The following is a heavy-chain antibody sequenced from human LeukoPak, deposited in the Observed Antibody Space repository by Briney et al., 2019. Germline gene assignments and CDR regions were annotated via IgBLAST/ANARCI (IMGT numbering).Heavy chain of an antibody. V-gene: IGHV3-33*03. CDR1: GFTFRNYG. CDR2: IYYDGSKK. CDR3: TSGRKSSGTFSYYFDY. D-gene: IGHD3-10*01. J-gene: IGHJ4*02. Sequence: PGGSLRLSCVASGFTFRNYGMHWVRQAPGKGLEWLAIIYYDGSKKNYADSVKGRFSISRDNSKNTLYLQMNSLRVEDTAMYYCTSGRKSSGTFSYYFDYWGQGTLVTVSS.